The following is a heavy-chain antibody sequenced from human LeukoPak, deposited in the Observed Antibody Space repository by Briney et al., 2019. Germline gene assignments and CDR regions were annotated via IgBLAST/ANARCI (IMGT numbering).Heavy chain of an antibody. Sequence: ASVKVSCKASGYTSTAYYIHWVRQAPGQGLEWMGWINPNSGGTNCAQKFQGRVTMTRDTSISTAYMDLSRLRSDDTAVYYCARDQQFGIAAVDSWFGPWGQGTLVTVSS. CDR2: INPNSGGT. CDR3: ARDQQFGIAAVDSWFGP. J-gene: IGHJ5*02. D-gene: IGHD6-13*01. V-gene: IGHV1-2*02. CDR1: GYTSTAYY.